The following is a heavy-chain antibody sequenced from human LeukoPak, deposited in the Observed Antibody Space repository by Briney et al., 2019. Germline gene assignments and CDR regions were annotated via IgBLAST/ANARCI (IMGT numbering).Heavy chain of an antibody. CDR1: GYNFSSYY. CDR3: ARERGTIVGATPFDY. D-gene: IGHD1-26*01. V-gene: IGHV5-51*01. J-gene: IGHJ4*02. CDR2: IYPGDSDT. Sequence: GESLKISCKGSGYNFSSYYIGWVRQMPGKGLEWLGIIYPGDSDTTSSPSFQGQVTISADNSISTAYLQWSSLRASDTAIYYCARERGTIVGATPFDYWGQGTLVTVSS.